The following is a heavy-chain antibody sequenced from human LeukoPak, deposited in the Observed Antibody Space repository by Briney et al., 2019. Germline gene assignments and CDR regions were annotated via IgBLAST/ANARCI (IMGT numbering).Heavy chain of an antibody. J-gene: IGHJ4*02. D-gene: IGHD1-14*01. CDR3: ARGDNPDY. Sequence: GGSLRLSCAASGFPFISYAMSWVRQAPGKGLEWVSSISGSDFSTYYADSVKGRFTISRDNSKNTLYLQMNSLRAEDTAVYYCARGDNPDYWGQGTLVTVSS. CDR2: ISGSDFST. V-gene: IGHV3-23*01. CDR1: GFPFISYA.